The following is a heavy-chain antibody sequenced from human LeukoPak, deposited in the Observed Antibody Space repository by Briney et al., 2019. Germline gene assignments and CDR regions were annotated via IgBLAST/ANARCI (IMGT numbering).Heavy chain of an antibody. CDR1: GYSVITFG. J-gene: IGHJ4*02. D-gene: IGHD1-1*01. CDR2: ISGYNGDN. V-gene: IGHV1-18*01. Sequence: ASVRVSSKALGYSVITFGVNWVRQAPGQGLEGMGWISGYNGDNNYAQKFQGRVTMPTDTSANTAYMELRRLTSDDAAVYYSVSGTSEPAARPYSFDIWGQGTLVTVSS. CDR3: VSGTSEPAARPYSFDI.